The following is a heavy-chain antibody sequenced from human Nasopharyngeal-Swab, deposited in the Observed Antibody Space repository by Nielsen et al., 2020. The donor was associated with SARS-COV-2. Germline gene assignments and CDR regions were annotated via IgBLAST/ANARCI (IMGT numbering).Heavy chain of an antibody. V-gene: IGHV1-2*06. D-gene: IGHD6-13*01. CDR3: ARKKQLVRPFDY. CDR2: LNPNTGVA. J-gene: IGHJ4*02. CDR1: GYTFSDYF. Sequence: ASVKVPCKASGYTFSDYFLHWVREAPGQGLEWMGRLNPNTGVANYAQKFQGRVTMTRDTSLSTGYMELSSLRSDDTAVYYCARKKQLVRPFDYWGQGTLVTVSS.